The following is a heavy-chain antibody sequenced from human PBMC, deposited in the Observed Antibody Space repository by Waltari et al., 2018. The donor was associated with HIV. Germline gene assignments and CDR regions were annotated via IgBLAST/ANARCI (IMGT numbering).Heavy chain of an antibody. Sequence: QITLKESGPTLLKPTQTLTLTCTFSGFSLSTTGVGVAWIRQPPGKALVWLATIFWNDDKRYSPFLNNTLTITKDTSKNQVVLTLTNVDPVYTATYYCAHPNPRITMFGAVGDYGMDVWGQGTTVTVSS. D-gene: IGHD3-3*01. CDR1: GFSLSTTGVG. CDR2: IFWNDDK. V-gene: IGHV2-5*01. CDR3: AHPNPRITMFGAVGDYGMDV. J-gene: IGHJ6*02.